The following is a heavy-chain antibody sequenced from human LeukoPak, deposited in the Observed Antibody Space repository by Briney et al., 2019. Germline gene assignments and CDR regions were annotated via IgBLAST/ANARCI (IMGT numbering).Heavy chain of an antibody. D-gene: IGHD2-2*02. Sequence: GGSLRLSCTASGFTFGDYAMSWVRQAPGKGLEWVSSINHHSGFIYYADSVKGRFTISRDNAQSSLYLEMNSLRAEDTAVYYCARDHRYKKPSLAYRRFDLWGPGTLVTVSS. CDR2: INHHSGFI. CDR3: ARDHRYKKPSLAYRRFDL. CDR1: GFTFGDYA. V-gene: IGHV3-21*01. J-gene: IGHJ5*02.